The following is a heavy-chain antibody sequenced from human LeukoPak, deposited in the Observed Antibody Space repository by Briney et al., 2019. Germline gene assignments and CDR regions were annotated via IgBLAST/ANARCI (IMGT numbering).Heavy chain of an antibody. CDR3: ARDSYYDSSGYS. Sequence: GSLRLSCAASGFTFSNYAMSWVRQAPGKGLEWVSAISGSGGSTYYADSVKGRFTISRDNSKNTLYLQMNSLRAEDTAVYYCARDSYYDSSGYSWGQGTLVTVSS. CDR2: ISGSGGST. CDR1: GFTFSNYA. V-gene: IGHV3-23*01. D-gene: IGHD3-22*01. J-gene: IGHJ5*02.